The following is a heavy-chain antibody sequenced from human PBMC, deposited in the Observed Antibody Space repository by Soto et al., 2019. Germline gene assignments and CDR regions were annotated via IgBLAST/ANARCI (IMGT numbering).Heavy chain of an antibody. V-gene: IGHV2-5*01. CDR2: IYWNDDK. CDR3: AHRLDLPVQGVGAFDI. CDR1: GFSLSTSGVG. Sequence: SGPTLVNPTQTLTLTCTFSGFSLSTSGVGVGWIRQPPGKALEWLALIYWNDDKRYSPSLKSRLTITKDTPKNQVVLTMTNMDPVDTATYYCAHRLDLPVQGVGAFDIWGQGTMVTVSS. D-gene: IGHD3-10*01. J-gene: IGHJ3*02.